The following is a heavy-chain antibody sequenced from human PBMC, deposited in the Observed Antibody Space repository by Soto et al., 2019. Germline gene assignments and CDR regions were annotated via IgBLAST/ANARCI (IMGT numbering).Heavy chain of an antibody. CDR3: ATSQDGGWYDSFDY. D-gene: IGHD6-19*01. CDR1: GFTFSSYW. Sequence: GGSLRLSCAASGFTFSSYWMHWVRQAPGKGLVWVSRINSDGSSTSYADSVKGRFTISRDNAKNTLYLQMNSLRAEDTAVYYCATSQDGGWYDSFDYWGQGTLVTVSS. J-gene: IGHJ4*02. CDR2: INSDGSST. V-gene: IGHV3-74*01.